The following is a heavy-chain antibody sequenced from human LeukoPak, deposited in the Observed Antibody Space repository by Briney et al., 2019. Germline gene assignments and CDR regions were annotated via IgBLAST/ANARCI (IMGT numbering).Heavy chain of an antibody. D-gene: IGHD5-18*01. CDR1: GGTFSSYA. Sequence: APVKVSCKASGGTFSSYAISWVRQAPGQGLEWMGRIIPIFGIANYAQKFQGRVTITADKSTSTAYMELSSLRSEDTAVYYCAREITAMNYYYYGMDVWGQGTTVTVSS. V-gene: IGHV1-69*04. CDR2: IIPIFGIA. CDR3: AREITAMNYYYYGMDV. J-gene: IGHJ6*02.